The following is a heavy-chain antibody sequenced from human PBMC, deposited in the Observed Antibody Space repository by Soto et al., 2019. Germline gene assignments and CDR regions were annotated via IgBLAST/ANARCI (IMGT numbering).Heavy chain of an antibody. J-gene: IGHJ4*02. V-gene: IGHV1-18*04. CDR3: ARNTGSGNSGGFDY. CDR2: ISASNGHT. CDR1: GYTFSGHS. D-gene: IGHD3-3*01. Sequence: QVPLVQSGAEVKKSGASVRVSCKASGYTFSGHSISWVRQAPGQGLEWMGWISASNGHTNYAQKFQGRVTMTTDTFTSTVYMEMKSLRSDDTAVYYCARNTGSGNSGGFDYWGQGTLVTVSS.